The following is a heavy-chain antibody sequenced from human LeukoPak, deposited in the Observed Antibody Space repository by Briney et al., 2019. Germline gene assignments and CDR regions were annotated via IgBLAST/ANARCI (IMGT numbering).Heavy chain of an antibody. CDR2: IIPILGIA. V-gene: IGHV1-69*04. J-gene: IGHJ4*02. Sequence: SVKVSCTASGGTFSSYAISWVRPAPGQGLEWMGRIIPILGIANYAQKFQGRVTITADKSTSTAYMELSSLRSEDTAVYYCARGLLDDSSGYPDYWGQGTLVTVSS. D-gene: IGHD3-22*01. CDR1: GGTFSSYA. CDR3: ARGLLDDSSGYPDY.